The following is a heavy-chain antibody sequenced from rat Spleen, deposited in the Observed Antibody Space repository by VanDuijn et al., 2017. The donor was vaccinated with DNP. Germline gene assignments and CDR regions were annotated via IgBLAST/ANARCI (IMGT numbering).Heavy chain of an antibody. CDR3: ARMHYGCDN. Sequence: EVQLQESGPGLVKPSQSLSLTCSVTGYSITSNYWGWIRQFPGNKMEYIGHISFSGSPNYNPSLKSRISITRDTSKNQFFLQVISVTPEDTATYYCARMHYGCDNWGQGVMVTVSS. J-gene: IGHJ2*01. V-gene: IGHV3-1*01. CDR1: GYSITSNY. D-gene: IGHD1-11*01. CDR2: ISFSGSP.